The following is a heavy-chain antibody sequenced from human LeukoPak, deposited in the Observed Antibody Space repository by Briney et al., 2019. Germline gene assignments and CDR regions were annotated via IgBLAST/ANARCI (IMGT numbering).Heavy chain of an antibody. J-gene: IGHJ4*02. Sequence: GGSLRLSCAASGFTFSSHSIHWVRQAPGKGLEWVAVIWYDGSNKYYADSVKGRFTISRDNSKNTLYLQMNSLRAEDTAVYYCARPTYSGSYYWFDYWGQGTLVTVSS. CDR2: IWYDGSNK. V-gene: IGHV3-33*08. CDR3: ARPTYSGSYYWFDY. D-gene: IGHD1-26*01. CDR1: GFTFSSHS.